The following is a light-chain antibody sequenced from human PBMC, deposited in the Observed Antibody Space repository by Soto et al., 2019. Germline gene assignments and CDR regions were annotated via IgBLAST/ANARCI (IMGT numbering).Light chain of an antibody. CDR3: QQRTAWPPSIT. V-gene: IGKV3D-20*02. Sequence: EIVMTQSPATLSVSPGERATLSCRASQNIDKNYLAWFQHKPGQAPSLLIYDASMRATGVPDRFSGSGSGTDFTLTITSLEPEDFAVYYCQQRTAWPPSITFGQGTRLEIK. CDR1: QNIDKNY. CDR2: DAS. J-gene: IGKJ5*01.